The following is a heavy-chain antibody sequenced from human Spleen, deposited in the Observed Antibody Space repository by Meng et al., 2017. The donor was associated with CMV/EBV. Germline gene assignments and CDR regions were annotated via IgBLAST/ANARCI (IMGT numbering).Heavy chain of an antibody. J-gene: IGHJ3*02. V-gene: IGHV4-34*01. Sequence: SQTLSLTCGVYGGAFSGYYWNWIRQPPGKGLEWIGEINHSGSANYNPSLRSRVTISVDTSKSQISLKVSSVTAADTAVYYCARELKGIWGQGTMVTVSS. D-gene: IGHD5-24*01. CDR1: GGAFSGYY. CDR2: INHSGSA. CDR3: ARELKGI.